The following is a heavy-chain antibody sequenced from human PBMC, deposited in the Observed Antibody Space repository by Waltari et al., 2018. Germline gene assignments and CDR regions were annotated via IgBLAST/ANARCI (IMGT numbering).Heavy chain of an antibody. CDR3: ATYVGASIGTAAFDV. J-gene: IGHJ3*01. Sequence: QLHLQESGPGLVKPSETLSLTCSVSGGSITNHRHYWGWIRQPPGKGLEWAATISYTGATYNTPSLKSRVTISGDTSKNQFSLKLNSVTAADTAVYYCATYVGASIGTAAFDVWGQGTMVTVSS. CDR1: GGSITNHRHY. D-gene: IGHD3-16*01. CDR2: ISYTGAT. V-gene: IGHV4-39*01.